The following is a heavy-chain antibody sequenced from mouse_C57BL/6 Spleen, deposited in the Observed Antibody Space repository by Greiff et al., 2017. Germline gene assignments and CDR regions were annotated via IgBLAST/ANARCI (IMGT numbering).Heavy chain of an antibody. J-gene: IGHJ1*03. D-gene: IGHD2-4*01. CDR1: GYTFTSYW. CDR3: ARSRGSIYYEYYGDIDF. Sequence: QVKLQQPGAELVRPGSSVKLSCKASGYTFTSYWMHWVTQRPVQGLEWIGNIDPSDSETHYNQKFKDKATVTVDKSSSTAYMQLSSLTSEDSAVSSCARSRGSIYYEYYGDIDFWGTGTTVTVSS. CDR2: IDPSDSET. V-gene: IGHV1-52*01.